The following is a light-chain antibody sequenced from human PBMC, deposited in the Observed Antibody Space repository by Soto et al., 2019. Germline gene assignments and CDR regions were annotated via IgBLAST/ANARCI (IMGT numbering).Light chain of an antibody. V-gene: IGKV1-17*01. CDR1: QAIRND. Sequence: DIQMTQSPSSLSASVGDRVTITCRASQAIRNDVGWYQQKPGKDPKRLIYVASRLESGVPSRFSGSGSGTEFTLNISSLQPDDFATYYCQQYNSYWGTFGQGTKVEIK. CDR2: VAS. J-gene: IGKJ1*01. CDR3: QQYNSYWGT.